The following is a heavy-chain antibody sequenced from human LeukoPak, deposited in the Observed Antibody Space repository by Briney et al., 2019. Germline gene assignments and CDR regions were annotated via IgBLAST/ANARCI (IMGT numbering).Heavy chain of an antibody. D-gene: IGHD6-6*01. CDR3: ATESSLSK. J-gene: IGHJ4*02. V-gene: IGHV3-30-3*02. Sequence: GGSLRLSCVASGFTLSTYAMDWVRQAPGRGLEWVADIAYDGSFSNYAYSVKGRFTVSRDNSKNTLYLQMNSPRLDDTAVYYCATESSLSKWGQGTLVTVSS. CDR2: IAYDGSFS. CDR1: GFTLSTYA.